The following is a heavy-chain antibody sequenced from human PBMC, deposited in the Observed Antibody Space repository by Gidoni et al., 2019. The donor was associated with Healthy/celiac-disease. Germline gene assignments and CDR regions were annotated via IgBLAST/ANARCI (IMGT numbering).Heavy chain of an antibody. CDR1: GYSISRGYY. Sequence: QVQLQESGPGLVKPSETLSLTCTVSGYSISRGYYWGWIRQPPGKGLEWIGSIYHSGSTYCNPSLKSRVTISVYTSKTQFSLKLSSVTAADTAVYYCGVAAAGNRGAYYYYGMDVWGQGTTVTVSS. D-gene: IGHD6-13*01. CDR3: GVAAAGNRGAYYYYGMDV. V-gene: IGHV4-38-2*02. J-gene: IGHJ6*02. CDR2: IYHSGST.